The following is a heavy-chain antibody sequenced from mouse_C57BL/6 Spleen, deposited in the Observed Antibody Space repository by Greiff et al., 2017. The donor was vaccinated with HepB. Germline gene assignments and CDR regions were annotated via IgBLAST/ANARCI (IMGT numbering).Heavy chain of an antibody. D-gene: IGHD2-3*01. J-gene: IGHJ2*01. CDR1: GFTFSDYG. V-gene: IGHV5-17*01. Sequence: DVKLVESGGGLVKPGGSLKLSCAASGFTFSDYGMHWVRQAPEKGLEWVAYISSGSSTIYYADTVKGRFTISRDNAKNTLFLQMTSLRSEDTAMYYCARREDGYFGYWGQGTTLTVSS. CDR3: ARREDGYFGY. CDR2: ISSGSSTI.